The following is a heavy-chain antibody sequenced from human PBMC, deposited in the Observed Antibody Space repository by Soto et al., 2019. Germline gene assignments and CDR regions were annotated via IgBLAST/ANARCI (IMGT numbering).Heavy chain of an antibody. Sequence: SETLSLTCTVSGGSISSYYWSWIRQPPGKGLEWIGYIYYSGSTNYNPSLKSRVTISVDTSKNQFSLKLSSVTAADTAVYYCARDCIAVAGTGGWFDPWGQGTLITVSS. D-gene: IGHD6-19*01. CDR2: IYYSGST. J-gene: IGHJ5*02. CDR3: ARDCIAVAGTGGWFDP. V-gene: IGHV4-59*12. CDR1: GGSISSYY.